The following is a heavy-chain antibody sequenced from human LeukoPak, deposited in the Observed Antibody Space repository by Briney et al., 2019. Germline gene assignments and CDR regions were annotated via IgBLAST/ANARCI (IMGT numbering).Heavy chain of an antibody. CDR2: IYTGGGR. Sequence: GGSLRLSCAASGFTFSSYEMNWVRQAPGKELGWVSVIYTGGGRYYADSVRGRFTISRDTSKNMVFLQMNSLRVEDTAVYYCARGIDYWGRGTLVTVSS. J-gene: IGHJ4*02. V-gene: IGHV3-53*01. CDR1: GFTFSSYE. CDR3: ARGIDY.